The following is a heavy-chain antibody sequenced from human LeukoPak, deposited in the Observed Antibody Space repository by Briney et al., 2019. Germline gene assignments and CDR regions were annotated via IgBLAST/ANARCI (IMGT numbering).Heavy chain of an antibody. CDR3: AKIAGTYSPDY. D-gene: IGHD1-26*01. V-gene: IGHV3-11*06. Sequence: GGSLRLSCAASGFSFSDYYMTWIRQAPGKGLEWVSYISSSGTYTNYADSVKGRFTISRDNAKNSLYLQMNSLSAEDTAVYYCAKIAGTYSPDYWGQGTLVTVTS. CDR2: ISSSGTYT. J-gene: IGHJ4*02. CDR1: GFSFSDYY.